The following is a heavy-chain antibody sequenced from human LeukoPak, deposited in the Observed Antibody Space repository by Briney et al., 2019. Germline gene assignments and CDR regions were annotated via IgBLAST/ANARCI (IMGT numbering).Heavy chain of an antibody. Sequence: KTSETLSLTCAVYGGSFSGYYWSWIRQPPGKGLEWIGEINHSGSTNYNPSLKSRVTISVDTSKNQFSLKLSSVTAADTAVYYCARGPGLYYYGMDVWGQGTTVTVSS. J-gene: IGHJ6*02. CDR2: INHSGST. D-gene: IGHD6-19*01. CDR1: GGSFSGYY. V-gene: IGHV4-34*01. CDR3: ARGPGLYYYGMDV.